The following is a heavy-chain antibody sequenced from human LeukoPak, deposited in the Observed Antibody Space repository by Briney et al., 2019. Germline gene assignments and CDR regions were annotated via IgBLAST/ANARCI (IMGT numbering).Heavy chain of an antibody. CDR3: ANWGNYYDSSGLDY. Sequence: GGSLRLSCAASGFTFSSYGMHWVRQAPGKGLEWVAFIRYDGSNKYYADSVKGRFTISRDNSKNTLYLQMNSLRAEDTAVYYCANWGNYYDSSGLDYWGQGTLVTVSS. CDR2: IRYDGSNK. D-gene: IGHD3-22*01. CDR1: GFTFSSYG. J-gene: IGHJ4*02. V-gene: IGHV3-30*02.